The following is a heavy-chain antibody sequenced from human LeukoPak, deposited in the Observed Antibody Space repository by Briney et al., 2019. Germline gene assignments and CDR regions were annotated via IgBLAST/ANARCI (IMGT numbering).Heavy chain of an antibody. CDR1: GYSISSGYY. CDR2: IYYSGST. V-gene: IGHV4-38-2*02. D-gene: IGHD6-13*01. Sequence: SETLSLTCTVSGYSISSGYYWGWIRQPPGKGLEWIGYIYYSGSTNYNPSLKSRVTISVDTSKNQFSLKLSSVTAADTAVYYCARLDYSSSWPDYWGQGTLVTVSS. CDR3: ARLDYSSSWPDY. J-gene: IGHJ4*02.